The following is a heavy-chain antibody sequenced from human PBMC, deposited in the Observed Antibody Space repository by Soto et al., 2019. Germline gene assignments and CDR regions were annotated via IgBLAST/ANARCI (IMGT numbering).Heavy chain of an antibody. Sequence: QVQLVQSGAEVKEPGASVKISCKASGYTFTTYHIHWVRQAPGQGLDWMGMIDPIGGNTGYARKFQDGVTMTRDTSPGTAYIEVHSLRFADTAMYFCVRGYCTSSASCEGDFQHWGQGTLVTVSS. D-gene: IGHD2-2*01. CDR2: IDPIGGNT. CDR3: VRGYCTSSASCEGDFQH. J-gene: IGHJ1*01. CDR1: GYTFTTYH. V-gene: IGHV1-46*01.